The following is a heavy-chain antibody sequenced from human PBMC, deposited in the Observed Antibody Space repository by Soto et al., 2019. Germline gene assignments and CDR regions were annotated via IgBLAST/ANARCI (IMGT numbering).Heavy chain of an antibody. CDR3: AKDGSFVVVVAATWDY. D-gene: IGHD2-15*01. J-gene: IGHJ4*02. CDR2: ISGSGGST. Sequence: EVQLLESGGGLVQPGGSLRLSCAASGFTFSSYAMSWVRQAPGKGLEWVSAISGSGGSTYYADSVKGRFTISRDNSKNTLYLQMNSLRAEDTAVYYCAKDGSFVVVVAATWDYWGQGTLVTVSS. CDR1: GFTFSSYA. V-gene: IGHV3-23*01.